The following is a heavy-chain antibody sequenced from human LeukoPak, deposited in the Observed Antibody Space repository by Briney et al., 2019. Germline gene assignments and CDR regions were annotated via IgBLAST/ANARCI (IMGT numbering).Heavy chain of an antibody. D-gene: IGHD3-10*01. CDR1: GYTFTGYY. J-gene: IGHJ4*02. CDR2: INPNSGGT. V-gene: IGHV1-2*02. CDR3: ARDVNYYYGSGSPLDY. Sequence: ASVKVSCTASGYTFTGYYMHWVRQAPGQGLEWMGWINPNSGGTNYAQKFQGRVTITRDTSISTAYMELSRLRSDDTAVYYCARDVNYYYGSGSPLDYWGQGTLVTVSS.